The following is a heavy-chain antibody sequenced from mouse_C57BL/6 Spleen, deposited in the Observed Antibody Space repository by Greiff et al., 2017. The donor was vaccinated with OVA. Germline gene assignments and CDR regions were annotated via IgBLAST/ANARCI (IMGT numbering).Heavy chain of an antibody. D-gene: IGHD1-1*01. V-gene: IGHV1-64*01. CDR1: GYTFTSYW. J-gene: IGHJ4*01. CDR3: ARYYGSTFYYAMDY. Sequence: QVQLKQSGAELVKPGASVKLSCKASGYTFTSYWMHGVKQRPGQGLEWIGMIHPNSGSTNYNEKFKSKATLTVDKSSSTAYMQLSSLTSEDSAVYYCARYYGSTFYYAMDYWGQGTSVTVSS. CDR2: IHPNSGST.